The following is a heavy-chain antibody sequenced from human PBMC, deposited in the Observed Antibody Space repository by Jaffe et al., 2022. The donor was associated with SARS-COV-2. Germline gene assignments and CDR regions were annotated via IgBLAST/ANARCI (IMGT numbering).Heavy chain of an antibody. D-gene: IGHD2-15*01. Sequence: EVQLVESGGGLVQPGGSLRLSCAASGFTFSSYWMSWVRQAPGKGLEWVANIKQDGSEKYYVDSVKGRFTISRDNAKNSLYLQMNSLRAEDTAVYYCARDVIVVRYYYYMDVWGKGTTVTVSS. CDR2: IKQDGSEK. CDR3: ARDVIVVRYYYYMDV. V-gene: IGHV3-7*01. J-gene: IGHJ6*03. CDR1: GFTFSSYW.